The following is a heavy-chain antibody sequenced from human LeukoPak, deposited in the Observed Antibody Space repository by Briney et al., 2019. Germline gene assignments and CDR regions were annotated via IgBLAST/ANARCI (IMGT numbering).Heavy chain of an antibody. Sequence: SETLSLTCSVSGGSISSYYWSWIRQPPGKGLEWIGCIYYSGSTNYNPSLKSRVTISVDTSKNQFSLKLSSVTAEDTAVYYCARHHGEGRRFQYWGQGTLVTVSS. J-gene: IGHJ1*01. D-gene: IGHD3-10*01. CDR3: ARHHGEGRRFQY. CDR1: GGSISSYY. CDR2: IYYSGST. V-gene: IGHV4-59*08.